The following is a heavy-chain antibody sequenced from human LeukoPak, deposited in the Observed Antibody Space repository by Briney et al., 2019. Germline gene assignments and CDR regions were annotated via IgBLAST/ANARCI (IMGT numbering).Heavy chain of an antibody. CDR1: GYTLTDLS. V-gene: IGHV1-24*01. D-gene: IGHD1-26*01. CDR3: ATSGSGGGSYSNYDMDV. CDR2: FDPEDGET. Sequence: ASVKVSCKVSGYTLTDLSMHWVRQAPGKGLEWMGGFDPEDGETIYAQKFQGRVTMTEDTSTDTAYMELSSLRSEDTAVYYCATSGSGGGSYSNYDMDVWGQGTTVTVSS. J-gene: IGHJ6*02.